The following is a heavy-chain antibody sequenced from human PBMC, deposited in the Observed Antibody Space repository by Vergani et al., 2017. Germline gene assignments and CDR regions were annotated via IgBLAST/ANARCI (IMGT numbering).Heavy chain of an antibody. Sequence: EVQLVESGGVVVQPGGSLRLSCAASSFSVSSHYMTWVRQAPGKGLEWVSTINIGGRTSYADSVKGRLTLTRDDSKNTLHLQMNSLRPEDTAVYYCARGMTTETTDLDGFDIWGQGTMVSVSS. CDR2: INIGGRT. CDR3: ARGMTTETTDLDGFDI. D-gene: IGHD4-17*01. CDR1: SFSVSSHY. V-gene: IGHV3-66*02. J-gene: IGHJ3*02.